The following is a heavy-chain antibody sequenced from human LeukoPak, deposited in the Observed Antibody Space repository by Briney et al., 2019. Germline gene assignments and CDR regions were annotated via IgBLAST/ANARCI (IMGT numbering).Heavy chain of an antibody. CDR3: ASAQKGVITTDDAFDI. J-gene: IGHJ3*02. V-gene: IGHV3-30-3*01. CDR2: IPYDGNNK. CDR1: GFSFSSYA. D-gene: IGHD3-22*01. Sequence: GGSLRLSCAASGFSFSSYAMHWVRQAPGKGLEWVALIPYDGNNKYYADSVNGRFTISRDNSKNTLYLQMNSLRAEDTAVYYCASAQKGVITTDDAFDIWGQGTMVTVSS.